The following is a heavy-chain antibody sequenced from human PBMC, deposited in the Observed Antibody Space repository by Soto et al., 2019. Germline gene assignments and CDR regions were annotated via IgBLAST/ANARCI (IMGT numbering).Heavy chain of an antibody. D-gene: IGHD3-3*01. V-gene: IGHV3-30*16. CDR3: AKSYDLWSPYLSFGDQRDP. CDR1: GFIFGSYA. Sequence: GGSLRLSCAASGFIFGSYAMNWVRQVPGKGPEWVAVLSTDGSTPYYADSVRGRFTISRDNSKNTLFLQMNSLRPEDTAIYFCAKSYDLWSPYLSFGDQRDPWDQGTLVTVSS. J-gene: IGHJ5*02. CDR2: LSTDGSTP.